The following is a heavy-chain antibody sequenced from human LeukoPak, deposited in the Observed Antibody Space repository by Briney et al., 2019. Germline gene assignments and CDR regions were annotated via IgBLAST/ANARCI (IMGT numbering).Heavy chain of an antibody. J-gene: IGHJ4*02. CDR1: GGSISSGGYY. Sequence: KPSQPLSFTGTVSGGSISSGGYYWSWIRQHPGKGLSWIVDIYYSGSTYYNPSLKSRVTISVDTSKNQFSLKLSSVTAADTAVYYCARRTPRGIDYWGQGTLVTVSS. V-gene: IGHV4-31*02. D-gene: IGHD2-8*01. CDR2: IYYSGST. CDR3: ARRTPRGIDY.